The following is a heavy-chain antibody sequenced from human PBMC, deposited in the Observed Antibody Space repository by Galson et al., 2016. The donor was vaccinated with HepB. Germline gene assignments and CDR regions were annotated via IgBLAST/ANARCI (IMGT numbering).Heavy chain of an antibody. D-gene: IGHD3-3*01. CDR2: ISNTGGST. CDR3: AKDTGYDFWSGYYQIFDS. Sequence: SLRLSCAASGFTFSSYAMSWVRQAPGKGLEWVSAISNTGGSTYYADSVKGRFTISRDNSKNTLYLQRNSLRAEDTALYYCAKDTGYDFWSGYYQIFDSWGQGTLVTVSS. CDR1: GFTFSSYA. V-gene: IGHV3-23*01. J-gene: IGHJ4*02.